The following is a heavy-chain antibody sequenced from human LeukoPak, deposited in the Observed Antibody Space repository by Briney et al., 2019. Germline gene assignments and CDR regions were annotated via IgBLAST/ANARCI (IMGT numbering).Heavy chain of an antibody. CDR1: GFTFSSYG. J-gene: IGHJ6*02. CDR2: ISYDGSNK. V-gene: IGHV3-30*18. Sequence: QPGGSLRLSCAASGFTFSSYGMHWVRQAPSKGQEWVAVISYDGSNKYYADSVKGRFTISRDNSKNTLYLQMNSLRAEDTAVYYCAKIDVWRSPYYYYGMDVWGQGTTVTVSS. D-gene: IGHD3-16*01. CDR3: AKIDVWRSPYYYYGMDV.